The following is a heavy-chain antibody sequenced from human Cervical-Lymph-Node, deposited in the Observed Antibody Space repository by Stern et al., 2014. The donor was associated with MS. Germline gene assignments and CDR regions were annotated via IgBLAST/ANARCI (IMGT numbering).Heavy chain of an antibody. D-gene: IGHD5-12*01. J-gene: IGHJ4*02. V-gene: IGHV1-69*01. CDR2: IIPIFGPA. CDR1: GGTFSTER. Sequence: QVQLVQSGSEAKKPGSSVKVSCKVSGGTFSTERISWVRQAPGQGLEWMGAIIPIFGPANYARQFQDRVTIIADESTSEVHMELSSLRSEDTGVYYCARLGSGYDSSYLDFWGQGSLVTVSS. CDR3: ARLGSGYDSSYLDF.